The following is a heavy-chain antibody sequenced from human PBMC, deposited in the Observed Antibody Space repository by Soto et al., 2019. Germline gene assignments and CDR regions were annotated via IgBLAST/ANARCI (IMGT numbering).Heavy chain of an antibody. Sequence: EVQRVESGGGLVQPGGSLRISCAASGFTFSSYWMHWVRQAPGKGLVWVSRIKGDASSTNYADLVKGRFIISRDSDENTLYLQMNSLRAEDTAVYYCARGLPGYYGADVWGQGTTVTVSS. CDR1: GFTFSSYW. V-gene: IGHV3-74*01. D-gene: IGHD5-18*01. CDR3: ARGLPGYYGADV. CDR2: IKGDASST. J-gene: IGHJ6*02.